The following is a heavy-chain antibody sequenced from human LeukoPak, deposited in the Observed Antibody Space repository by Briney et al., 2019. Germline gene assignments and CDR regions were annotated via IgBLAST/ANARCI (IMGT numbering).Heavy chain of an antibody. CDR1: GYTFTSYD. Sequence: ASVKVSCKASGYTFTSYDINWVRQATGQGLEWMGWMNPNSGNTGYAQKFQGRVTMTTDTSTSTAYMELRSLRSDDTAVYYCARDYYDSSGYCFPTVFDYWGQGTLVTVSS. CDR3: ARDYYDSSGYCFPTVFDY. V-gene: IGHV1-8*02. J-gene: IGHJ4*02. D-gene: IGHD3-22*01. CDR2: MNPNSGNT.